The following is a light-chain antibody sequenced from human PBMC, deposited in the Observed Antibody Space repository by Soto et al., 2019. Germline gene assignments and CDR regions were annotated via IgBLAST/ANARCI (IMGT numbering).Light chain of an antibody. Sequence: EIVLTQSPATLSLSPGERATLSCRASQSVSRYLTWYQQKPGQAPRLLIYDTSKRATGIPARFSGSGSGTDFTLTISSLEPEDFAVYYCQQRSNWPPGFTFGGGTKVEIK. CDR1: QSVSRY. J-gene: IGKJ4*01. CDR3: QQRSNWPPGFT. CDR2: DTS. V-gene: IGKV3-11*01.